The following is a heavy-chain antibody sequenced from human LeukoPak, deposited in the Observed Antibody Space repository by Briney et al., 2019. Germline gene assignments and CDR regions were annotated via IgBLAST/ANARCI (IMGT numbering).Heavy chain of an antibody. J-gene: IGHJ4*02. CDR2: ISSSSYTT. D-gene: IGHD1-26*01. CDR1: GFTFSSYS. Sequence: GGSLRLSCAASGFTFSSYSMNWVRQAPGKGLEWVSYISSSSYTTHYADSVKGRFTISRDNAKNSLYLQMISLSDEDTALYYCARESDSGTYLDYWGLGTLVTVSS. CDR3: ARESDSGTYLDY. V-gene: IGHV3-48*02.